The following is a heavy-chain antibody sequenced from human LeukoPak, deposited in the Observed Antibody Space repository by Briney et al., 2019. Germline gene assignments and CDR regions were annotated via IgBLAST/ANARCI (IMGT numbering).Heavy chain of an antibody. D-gene: IGHD3-10*01. CDR3: ARSGSGSGSYYRVFYFDY. J-gene: IGHJ4*02. Sequence: KPSETLSLTCGVSGFSISSGYFWAWIRQSPGKGLEWIGSIFHSGITNYNPSLKSRVTISVDTSKNQFSLKLSSVTAADTAVYYCARSGSGSGSYYRVFYFDYWGQGTLVTVSS. V-gene: IGHV4-38-2*01. CDR2: IFHSGIT. CDR1: GFSISSGYF.